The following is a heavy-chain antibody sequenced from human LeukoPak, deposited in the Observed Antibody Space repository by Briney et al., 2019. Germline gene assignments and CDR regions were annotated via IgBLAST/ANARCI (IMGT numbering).Heavy chain of an antibody. CDR2: IYTGGNT. CDR3: TTVNY. CDR1: GFTVSSNY. Sequence: GGSLRLSCAASGFTVSSNYMSWVRQAPGKGLEWVSVIYTGGNTYYADSVKGRFTISRDNSKNTLYLQMSGLRAEDTAVYYCTTVNYWGQGTLVTVSS. J-gene: IGHJ4*02. V-gene: IGHV3-53*01.